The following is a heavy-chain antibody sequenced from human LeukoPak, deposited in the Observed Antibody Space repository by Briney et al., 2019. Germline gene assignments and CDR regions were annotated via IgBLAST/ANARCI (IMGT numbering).Heavy chain of an antibody. D-gene: IGHD6-13*01. V-gene: IGHV4-34*01. CDR2: INHSGST. Sequence: SETLSLTCAVYGGSFSGYYWSRIRQPPGKGLEWIGEINHSGSTNYNPSLKSRVTISVDTSKNQFSLKLSSVTAADTAVYYCARTGIPGVFDYWGQGTLVTVSS. CDR3: ARTGIPGVFDY. J-gene: IGHJ4*02. CDR1: GGSFSGYY.